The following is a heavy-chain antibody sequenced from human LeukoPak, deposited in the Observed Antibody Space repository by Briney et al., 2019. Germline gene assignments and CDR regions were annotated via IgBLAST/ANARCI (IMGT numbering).Heavy chain of an antibody. V-gene: IGHV3-23*01. J-gene: IGHJ4*02. CDR1: GFTFGNST. CDR3: AKEIFSGLLYIDY. D-gene: IGHD5-12*01. CDR2: ITDAVGST. Sequence: GGSLRLSCAASGFTFGNSTISWVRQAPGKGLEWVSAITDAVGSTHYADSVKGRFTISSDNSKNTVYLQMNSLRPEDMAVYYCAKEIFSGLLYIDYWGQGTLVTVSS.